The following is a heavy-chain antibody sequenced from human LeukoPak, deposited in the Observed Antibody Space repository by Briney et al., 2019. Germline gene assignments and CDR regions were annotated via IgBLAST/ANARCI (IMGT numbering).Heavy chain of an antibody. CDR1: GFTFRSYA. Sequence: GGSLRLSCAASGFTFRSYAMSWVRQAPGKGLEWVSSISSSSSYIYYADSAKGRFTISRDNAKNSLYLQMNSLRAEDTAVYYCARDEAGDYWGQGTLVTVSS. CDR2: ISSSSSYI. J-gene: IGHJ4*02. V-gene: IGHV3-21*01. CDR3: ARDEAGDY.